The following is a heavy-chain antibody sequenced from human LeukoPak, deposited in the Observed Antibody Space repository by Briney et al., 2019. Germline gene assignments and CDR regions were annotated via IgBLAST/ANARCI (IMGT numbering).Heavy chain of an antibody. CDR1: GGSLNGHY. CDR2: GSESGGT. D-gene: IGHD3-3*01. Sequence: SETLSLTCAVYGGSLNGHYWSWIRQPPGKGLEWIGEGSESGGTKFNPSLKSRVTISADTSKNQFSLRVKSVTAADTAVYYCAKNGQSGFSFDPWGQGTLVTVSS. CDR3: AKNGQSGFSFDP. J-gene: IGHJ5*02. V-gene: IGHV4-34*01.